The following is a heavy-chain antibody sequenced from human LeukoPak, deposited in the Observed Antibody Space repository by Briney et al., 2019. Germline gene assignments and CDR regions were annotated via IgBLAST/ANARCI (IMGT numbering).Heavy chain of an antibody. CDR1: GGSIRSSYYY. V-gene: IGHV4-39*01. CDR2: IYDSGST. Sequence: PSETLSLTCTVSGGSIRSSYYYWGWIRQPPGKGLEWIGSIYDSGSTYYNPSLKSRVTISVDTSKNQFSLSLSSVTAADTAVYYCARQVGVTTILFDYWGQGTLVTVSS. CDR3: ARQVGVTTILFDY. D-gene: IGHD4-17*01. J-gene: IGHJ4*02.